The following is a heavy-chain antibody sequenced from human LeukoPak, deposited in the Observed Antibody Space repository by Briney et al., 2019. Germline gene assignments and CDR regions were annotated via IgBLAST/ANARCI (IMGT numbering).Heavy chain of an antibody. J-gene: IGHJ4*02. D-gene: IGHD6-19*01. Sequence: SETLSLTCTVSGGSLSSYYWTWIRQPAGKGPQWIGRIHPSGTTNHNPSLMSRVIMSLDMSNNQFSLKVRSVTAADTAVYYCARETEVPGGRSWDFWGQGTLVTVSS. V-gene: IGHV4-4*07. CDR3: ARETEVPGGRSWDF. CDR2: IHPSGTT. CDR1: GGSLSSYY.